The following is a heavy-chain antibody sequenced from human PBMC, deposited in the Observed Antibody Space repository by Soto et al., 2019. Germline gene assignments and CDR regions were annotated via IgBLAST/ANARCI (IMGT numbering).Heavy chain of an antibody. CDR2: ISGDNGNT. J-gene: IGHJ3*01. Sequence: QVQLVQSGAEVMQPGASVKVSCKPSGYTFSSHGISWVRQAPGQGLEWMGWISGDNGNTNYAQKFQGRVTMTTDTSTSTAYMELRSLRFDETAVYYCERDLGYCTRSGCDHHAFDVWGRGTKVTVSS. V-gene: IGHV1-18*01. CDR3: ERDLGYCTRSGCDHHAFDV. D-gene: IGHD2-8*01. CDR1: GYTFSSHG.